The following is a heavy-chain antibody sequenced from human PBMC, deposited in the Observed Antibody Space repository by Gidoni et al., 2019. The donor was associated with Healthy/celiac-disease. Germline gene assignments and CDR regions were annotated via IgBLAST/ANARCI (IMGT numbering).Heavy chain of an antibody. CDR2: IYYSGST. V-gene: IGHV4-31*03. J-gene: IGHJ4*02. CDR3: ARVGYGDYSYFDY. CDR1: VHSIRSGGSY. D-gene: IGHD4-17*01. Sequence: QVHLQESGQGLCKPSQTLSLTVPVSVHSIRSGGSYWSCIRQHPGKGLEWIGYIYYSGSTYYNPSLKSRVTISVDTSKNQFSLKLSSVTAADTAVYYCARVGYGDYSYFDYWGQGTLVTVSS.